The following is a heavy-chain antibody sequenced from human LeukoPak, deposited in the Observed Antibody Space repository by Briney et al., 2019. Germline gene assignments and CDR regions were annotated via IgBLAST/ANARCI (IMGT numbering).Heavy chain of an antibody. V-gene: IGHV4-4*02. CDR3: ARRGMAIVGSSDDAFDV. J-gene: IGHJ3*01. D-gene: IGHD3-16*01. CDR2: IYYSGST. CDR1: GDSISSLYW. Sequence: SETLSLTCAVSGDSISSLYWWTWVRQPPGKGLEWIGDIYYSGSTNYSPPLKSRVTASVDTSKNQFSLRFTSVTAADTAVYFCARRGMAIVGSSDDAFDVWGQGILVTVSS.